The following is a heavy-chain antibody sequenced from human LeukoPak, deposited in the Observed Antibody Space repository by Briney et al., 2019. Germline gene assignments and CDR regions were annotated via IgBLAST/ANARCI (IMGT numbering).Heavy chain of an antibody. V-gene: IGHV4-39*01. CDR1: GASISSSTYY. J-gene: IGHJ4*02. CDR3: AKHYMGSSYNHGLDC. D-gene: IGHD3-10*01. CDR2: YSSST. Sequence: PSETLSLTCSVSGASISSSTYYWGWIRQPPGAGLEWIGYYSSSTYYNPSLKSRVTISVDTSKNQFSLKLSSVTAADTALYYCAKHYMGSSYNHGLDCWGQGTLVTVSS.